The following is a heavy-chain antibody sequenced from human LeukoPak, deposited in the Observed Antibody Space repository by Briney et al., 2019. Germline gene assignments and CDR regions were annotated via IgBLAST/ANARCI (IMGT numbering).Heavy chain of an antibody. CDR2: IKQDGSEK. CDR3: AREGNMIAAFDI. Sequence: PGGSLRLSCAASGFTSSSYWMSWVRQAPGKGLEWVANIKQDGSEKYYVDSVKGRFTISRDNAKNSLYLQMNSLRAEDTAVYYCAREGNMIAAFDIWGQGTMVTVSS. V-gene: IGHV3-7*01. J-gene: IGHJ3*02. D-gene: IGHD3-22*01. CDR1: GFTSSSYW.